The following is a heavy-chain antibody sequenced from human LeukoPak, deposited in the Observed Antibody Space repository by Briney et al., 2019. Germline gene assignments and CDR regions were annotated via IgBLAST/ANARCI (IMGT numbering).Heavy chain of an antibody. CDR2: IYTSGST. V-gene: IGHV4-61*02. J-gene: IGHJ5*02. CDR3: ARQEQQLIYNWFDP. Sequence: SETLSLTCTVSGGSIGSGSYYWSWIRQPAGKGLEWIGRIYTSGSTNYNPSLKSRVTISVDTSKNQFSLKLSSVTAADTAVYYCARQEQQLIYNWFDPWGQGTLVTVSS. D-gene: IGHD6-13*01. CDR1: GGSIGSGSYY.